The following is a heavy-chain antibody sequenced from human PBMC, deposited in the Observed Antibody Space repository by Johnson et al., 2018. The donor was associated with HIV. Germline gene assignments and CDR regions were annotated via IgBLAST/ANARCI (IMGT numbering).Heavy chain of an antibody. CDR2: TTSSGSVI. V-gene: IGHV3-11*04. J-gene: IGHJ3*02. D-gene: IGHD2-15*01. CDR3: ARSKDCSGGSCPDGFDI. CDR1: GFTFSDYY. Sequence: QVQLVESGGGLVKPGGSLRLSCVASGFTFSDYYMSWIRQAPGKGLAWVSYTTSSGSVIYSADSVTGRFTIARDNAKNSLYLQMNSLRAEDTAVYYCARSKDCSGGSCPDGFDIWGQGTMVIVSS.